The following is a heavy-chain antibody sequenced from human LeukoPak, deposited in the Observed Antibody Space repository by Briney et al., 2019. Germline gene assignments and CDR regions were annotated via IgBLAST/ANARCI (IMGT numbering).Heavy chain of an antibody. D-gene: IGHD3-22*01. CDR1: GFTVGSGR. Sequence: GGSLRLSCAASGFTVGSGRRMSWVRQAPGEGLEWISTIYSDDATNYGDSVKGRFTISRDNSRNTLDLQMNSLRVEDSAVYYCVRERFNNDYEAWGQGILVTVSS. J-gene: IGHJ5*02. CDR3: VRERFNNDYEA. CDR2: IYSDDAT. V-gene: IGHV3-53*01.